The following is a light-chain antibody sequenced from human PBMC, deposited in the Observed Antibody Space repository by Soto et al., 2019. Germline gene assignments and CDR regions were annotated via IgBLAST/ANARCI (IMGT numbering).Light chain of an antibody. CDR1: QSISTW. V-gene: IGKV1-5*03. Sequence: DIQMTQSPSTLSASLGDRVTITCRASQSISTWLAWYQQKPGKAPKLLIYKASSLEGGVPSRFSGSGSGTEFNITISSLQPDDFATYYCQQYNTYPLTFGGGTKVDIK. CDR3: QQYNTYPLT. CDR2: KAS. J-gene: IGKJ4*01.